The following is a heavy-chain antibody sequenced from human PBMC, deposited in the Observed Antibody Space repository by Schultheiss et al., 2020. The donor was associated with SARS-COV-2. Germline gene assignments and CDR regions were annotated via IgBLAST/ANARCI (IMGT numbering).Heavy chain of an antibody. Sequence: SETLSLTCAVYGGSFSGYYWSWIRQPPGKGLEWIGYIYYSGSTNYNPSLESRVTISVDTSKNQFSLKLSSVTAADTAVYYCASSSWTLNWFDPWGQGTLVTVSS. CDR3: ASSSWTLNWFDP. J-gene: IGHJ5*02. CDR1: GGSFSGYY. D-gene: IGHD6-13*01. V-gene: IGHV4-59*01. CDR2: IYYSGST.